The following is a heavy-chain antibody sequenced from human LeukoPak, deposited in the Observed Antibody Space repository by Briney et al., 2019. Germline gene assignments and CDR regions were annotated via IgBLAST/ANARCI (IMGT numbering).Heavy chain of an antibody. V-gene: IGHV3-11*04. CDR1: GFTFSDYY. CDR3: AELGITMIGGV. D-gene: IGHD3-10*02. CDR2: ISSSGSTI. Sequence: GGALRLSCAASGFTFSDYYMNWVRQAPGKGLEWVSYISSSGSTIYYADSVKGRFTISRDNDKNSLYLQMNSLRAEDTAVYYCAELGITMIGGVWGKGTTVTISS. J-gene: IGHJ6*04.